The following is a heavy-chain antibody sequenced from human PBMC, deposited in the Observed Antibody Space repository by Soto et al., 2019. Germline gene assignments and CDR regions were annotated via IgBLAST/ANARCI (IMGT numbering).Heavy chain of an antibody. CDR2: IRSKAYGGTT. CDR3: TRLSNGDYDSPFDY. Sequence: GGSLRLSCTASGFTFGDYAMSWFRQAPGKGLEWVGFIRSKAYGGTTEYAASVKGRFTISRDDSKSIAYLQMNSLKTEDTAVYYCTRLSNGDYDSPFDYWGQGTLVTVSS. J-gene: IGHJ4*02. D-gene: IGHD4-17*01. CDR1: GFTFGDYA. V-gene: IGHV3-49*03.